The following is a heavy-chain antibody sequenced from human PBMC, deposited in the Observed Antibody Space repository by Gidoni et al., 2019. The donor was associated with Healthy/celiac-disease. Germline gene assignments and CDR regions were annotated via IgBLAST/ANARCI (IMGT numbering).Heavy chain of an antibody. V-gene: IGHV3-30*18. Sequence: QVQLVESGGGVVQHGRSLRLSCAASGFTFSSYGMHWVRQAPGKGLEWVAVISYDGSNKYYADSVKGRFTISRDNSKNTLYLQMNSLRAEDTAVYYCAKDGGYSYDQLSAYWGQGTLVTVSS. CDR3: AKDGGYSYDQLSAY. CDR2: ISYDGSNK. J-gene: IGHJ4*02. CDR1: GFTFSSYG. D-gene: IGHD5-18*01.